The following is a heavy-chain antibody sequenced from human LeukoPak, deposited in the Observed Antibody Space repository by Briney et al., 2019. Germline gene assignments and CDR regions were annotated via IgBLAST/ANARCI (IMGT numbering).Heavy chain of an antibody. CDR3: AMDAAVKDS. J-gene: IGHJ4*02. Sequence: GGSLRLSCAASGFTFSIFSMNWVRQTPGKGLEWVSAISGSGSDVYYADSVKGRFTISRDNAKNTLYLQMNSLRAEDTAVYYCAMDAAVKDSWGQGTLVTVSS. CDR2: ISGSGSDV. D-gene: IGHD4-17*01. CDR1: GFTFSIFS. V-gene: IGHV3-21*01.